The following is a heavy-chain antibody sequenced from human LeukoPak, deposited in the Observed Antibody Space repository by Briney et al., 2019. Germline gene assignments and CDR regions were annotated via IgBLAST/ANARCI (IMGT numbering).Heavy chain of an antibody. CDR2: FSGSGGST. J-gene: IGHJ4*02. V-gene: IGHV3-23*01. CDR3: AKSSPPPLRY. Sequence: GGSLRLSCAASGFTLSSYAMSWVRQGPGKGLEWVSAFSGSGGSTYYADSVKGRFTISRDNSKNTLYLQMNSLRAEDTAVYYCAKSSPPPLRYWGQGTLVTVSS. CDR1: GFTLSSYA.